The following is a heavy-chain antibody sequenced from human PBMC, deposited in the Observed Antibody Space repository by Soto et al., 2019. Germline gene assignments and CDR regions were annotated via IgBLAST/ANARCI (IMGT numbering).Heavy chain of an antibody. D-gene: IGHD3-3*01. Sequence: EVQLLESGGGLVQPGGSLRLSCAASGFTFSSYAMSWVRQAPGKGLEWVSAISGSGGSTYYADSVKGRFTISRDNSKNTLYLQMNSLRAEDTAVYYCAKAPKYYDFTPGYFDYWGQGTLVTVSS. CDR3: AKAPKYYDFTPGYFDY. CDR2: ISGSGGST. V-gene: IGHV3-23*01. J-gene: IGHJ4*02. CDR1: GFTFSSYA.